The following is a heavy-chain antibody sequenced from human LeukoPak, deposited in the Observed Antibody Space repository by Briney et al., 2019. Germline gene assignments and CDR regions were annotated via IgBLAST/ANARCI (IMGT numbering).Heavy chain of an antibody. J-gene: IGHJ5*02. CDR2: ISGSGGST. D-gene: IGHD3-10*01. V-gene: IGHV3-23*01. CDR3: AKARSSGSYTGFDP. CDR1: GFTFSSYA. Sequence: GGSLGLSCAASGFTFSSYAMSWVRQAPGKGLEWVSAISGSGGSTYYADSVKGRFTISRDNSKNTLYLQMNSLRAEDTAVYYCAKARSSGSYTGFDPWGQGTLVTVSS.